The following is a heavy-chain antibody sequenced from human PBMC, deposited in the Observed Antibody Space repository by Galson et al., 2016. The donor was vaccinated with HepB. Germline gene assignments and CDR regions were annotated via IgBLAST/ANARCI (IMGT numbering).Heavy chain of an antibody. CDR3: APGSDYFGY. D-gene: IGHD1-26*01. V-gene: IGHV1-2*04. J-gene: IGHJ4*02. CDR2: INPVSGGT. Sequence: SVKVSCKASGYNFIGYYMHWVRQAPGQGLEWMGWINPVSGGTKYAQKFQDCVTMTRDTSISTAYMELSSLKSDDTAVYYCAPGSDYFGYWGQGTLVTVSS. CDR1: GYNFIGYY.